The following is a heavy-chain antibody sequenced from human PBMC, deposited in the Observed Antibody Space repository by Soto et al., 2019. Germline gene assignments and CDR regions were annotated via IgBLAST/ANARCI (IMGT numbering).Heavy chain of an antibody. Sequence: SETLSLTCTVSGGSISTYYWSWIRRPPGKGLEWIGYIYYSGTTNYNPSLKSRVTISVDTSKNQFSLKLNSVTAADTSVYYCARERVRGGYWFDPWGQGTLVTVSS. D-gene: IGHD3-10*01. J-gene: IGHJ5*02. CDR3: ARERVRGGYWFDP. CDR2: IYYSGTT. CDR1: GGSISTYY. V-gene: IGHV4-59*01.